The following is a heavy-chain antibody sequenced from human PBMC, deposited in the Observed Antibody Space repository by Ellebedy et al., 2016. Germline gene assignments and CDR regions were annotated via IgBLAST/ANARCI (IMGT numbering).Heavy chain of an antibody. CDR3: ARHPNVPVIEGGFDY. V-gene: IGHV4-59*01. D-gene: IGHD3-16*02. Sequence: GSLRLXXAVSGDSINYYYWSWIRQPPGKGLEWIGYIYYTGITLYSTSLRSRVTMSVDTSKNQFSLKLTSLTSADTAVYYCARHPNVPVIEGGFDYWGQGTLVTVSS. CDR2: IYYTGIT. J-gene: IGHJ4*02. CDR1: GDSINYYY.